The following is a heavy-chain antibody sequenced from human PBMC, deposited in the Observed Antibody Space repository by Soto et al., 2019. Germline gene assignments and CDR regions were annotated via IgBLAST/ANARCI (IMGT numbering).Heavy chain of an antibody. CDR1: GYSFTSYW. V-gene: IGHV5-51*01. J-gene: IGHJ4*02. Sequence: GESLKISCKGSGYSFTSYWIGWVRQMPGKGLEWMGIIYPGDSDTRYSPSFQGQVTISVTKSITTVFLQWSSLRASDTAMYYCARQIYDSDTGPNFQYYFDSWGPGTPVTVSS. CDR2: IYPGDSDT. CDR3: ARQIYDSDTGPNFQYYFDS. D-gene: IGHD3-22*01.